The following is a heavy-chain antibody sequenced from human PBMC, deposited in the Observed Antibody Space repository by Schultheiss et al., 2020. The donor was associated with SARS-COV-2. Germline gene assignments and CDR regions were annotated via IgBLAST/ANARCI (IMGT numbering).Heavy chain of an antibody. CDR1: GGSISSGGYY. V-gene: IGHV4-61*08. Sequence: SETLSLTCTVSGGSISSGGYYWSWIRQHPGKGLEWIGYIYYSGSTNYNPSLKSRVTISVDKSKNQFSLKLSSVTAADTAVYYCARSDWVHYFDYWGQGTLVTVSS. CDR3: ARSDWVHYFDY. CDR2: IYYSGST. J-gene: IGHJ4*02. D-gene: IGHD1-1*01.